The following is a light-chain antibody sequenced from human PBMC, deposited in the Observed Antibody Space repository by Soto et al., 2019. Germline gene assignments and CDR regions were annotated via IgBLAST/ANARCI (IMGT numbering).Light chain of an antibody. CDR3: SSYTSSSTWV. J-gene: IGLJ3*02. V-gene: IGLV2-14*01. CDR2: EVS. Sequence: QSALTQPASVSGSPGQSITISCTGTSSDVGGYNSVSWYQQHPGKAPKLMIYEVSNRPSGVSNRFSGSKSGNTASLTISGIQAEEEADYYCSSYTSSSTWVFGGGTKLTVL. CDR1: SSDVGGYNS.